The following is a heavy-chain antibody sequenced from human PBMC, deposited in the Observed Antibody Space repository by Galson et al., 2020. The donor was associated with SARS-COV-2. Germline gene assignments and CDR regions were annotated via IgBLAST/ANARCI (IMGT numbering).Heavy chain of an antibody. CDR2: ISYDGSNK. D-gene: IGHD6-19*01. V-gene: IGHV3-30*18. CDR1: GFTFSSYG. Sequence: GGSLRLSCAASGFTFSSYGMHWVRQAPGKGLEWVAVISYDGSNKYYADSVKGRFTISRDNSKNTLYLQMNSLRAEDTAVYYCAKNEQRYSSGWYYFDYWGQGTLVTVSS. J-gene: IGHJ4*02. CDR3: AKNEQRYSSGWYYFDY.